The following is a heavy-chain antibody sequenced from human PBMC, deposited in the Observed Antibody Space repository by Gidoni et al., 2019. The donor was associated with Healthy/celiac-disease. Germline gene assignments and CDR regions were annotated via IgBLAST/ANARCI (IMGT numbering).Heavy chain of an antibody. CDR2: ISSISSYI. CDR3: ARGIATYFDY. D-gene: IGHD6-13*01. J-gene: IGHJ4*02. V-gene: IGHV3-21*01. Sequence: EVQLVESGGGLVKPGGSLRLSCAASGFTFSSYSMNWVRQAPGKGLGWVSSISSISSYIYYADSVKGRFTISRDNAKNSLYLQMNSLRAEDTAVYYCARGIATYFDYWGQGTLVTVSS. CDR1: GFTFSSYS.